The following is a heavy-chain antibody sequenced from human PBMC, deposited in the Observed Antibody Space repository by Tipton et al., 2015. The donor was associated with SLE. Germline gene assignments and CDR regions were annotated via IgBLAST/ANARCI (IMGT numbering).Heavy chain of an antibody. Sequence: TLSLTCTVSGVSISTSTSYWGYWAWIRQPPGKGLEWIGGIYYSGSTYYNPSLKSRVTMSVDTSKNQFFLNLSSVTAADTALYYCARAGGGATRNWFDPWGQGTLVTVSS. CDR2: IYYSGST. J-gene: IGHJ5*02. D-gene: IGHD3-10*01. V-gene: IGHV4-39*07. CDR1: GVSISTSTSY. CDR3: ARAGGGATRNWFDP.